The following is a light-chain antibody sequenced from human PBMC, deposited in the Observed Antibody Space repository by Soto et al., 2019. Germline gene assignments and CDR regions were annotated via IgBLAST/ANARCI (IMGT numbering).Light chain of an antibody. J-gene: IGKJ4*01. CDR2: VAS. CDR3: QQHNSYPLT. Sequence: DIQLTQSPSFLSASVGDRVTITCRASQGISSNLAWYQQKPGKVPKLLIYVASTLQSGVPSRFSGSGSGTEFTLTISSLQPEDVATYYCQQHNSYPLTFGGGTKVEIK. CDR1: QGISSN. V-gene: IGKV1-9*01.